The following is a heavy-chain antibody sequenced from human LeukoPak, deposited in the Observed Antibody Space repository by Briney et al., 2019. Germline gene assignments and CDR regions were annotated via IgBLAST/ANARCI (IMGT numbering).Heavy chain of an antibody. J-gene: IGHJ4*02. Sequence: ASVKVSCKASGYTFTGYYMHWVRQAPGQGLEWVGWINPNSGGTNYAQKFQGRVTMTRDTSISTAYMELSRLRSDDTAVYYCARGRNTIFGVVIMITLSLDFDYWGQGTLVTVSS. CDR1: GYTFTGYY. D-gene: IGHD3-3*01. CDR3: ARGRNTIFGVVIMITLSLDFDY. V-gene: IGHV1-2*02. CDR2: INPNSGGT.